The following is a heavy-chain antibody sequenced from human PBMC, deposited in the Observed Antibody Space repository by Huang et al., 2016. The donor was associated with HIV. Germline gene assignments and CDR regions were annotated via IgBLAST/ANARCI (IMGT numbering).Heavy chain of an antibody. D-gene: IGHD5-12*01. CDR2: ISYDGSNK. CDR1: RFTFSNYA. J-gene: IGHJ6*03. V-gene: IGHV3-30-3*01. Sequence: QVQLVESGGGMVQPGRSLRLSCAASRFTFSNYAMHWVRQAPGKGMEWVAFISYDGSNKYYADSVKGRFTISRDNSKNTLYLQMNSLRAEDTAVYYCARDLWLRDLYYYYYMDVWGKGTTVTVSS. CDR3: ARDLWLRDLYYYYYMDV.